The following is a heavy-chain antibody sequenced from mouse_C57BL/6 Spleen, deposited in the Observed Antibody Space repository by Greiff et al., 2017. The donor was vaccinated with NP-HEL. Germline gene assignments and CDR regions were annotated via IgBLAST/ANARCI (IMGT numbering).Heavy chain of an antibody. CDR2: IDPETGGT. Sequence: QVQLQQSGAELVRPGASVTLSCKASGYTFTDYEMHWVKQTPVHGLEWIGAIDPETGGTAYNQKFKGKAILTADKSSSTAYMELRSLTSEDSAVYYCTRDGWYFDYWGQGTTLTVSS. CDR1: GYTFTDYE. CDR3: TRDGWYFDY. V-gene: IGHV1-15*01. J-gene: IGHJ2*01. D-gene: IGHD2-3*01.